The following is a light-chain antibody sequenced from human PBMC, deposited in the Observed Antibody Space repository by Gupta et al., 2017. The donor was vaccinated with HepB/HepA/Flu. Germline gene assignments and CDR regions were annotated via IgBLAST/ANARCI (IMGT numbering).Light chain of an antibody. CDR3: QHRSNFPLT. CDR2: DAS. CDR1: QSVSSY. Sequence: EIVLTQSPATLSLSPGERATLSCRASQSVSSYLAWYQQKPGQAPRLLIYDASNRATGIPARFSGSGSGTDFTLTISSLEPEDFAVYYCQHRSNFPLTFDGGSKVEIK. J-gene: IGKJ4*01. V-gene: IGKV3-11*01.